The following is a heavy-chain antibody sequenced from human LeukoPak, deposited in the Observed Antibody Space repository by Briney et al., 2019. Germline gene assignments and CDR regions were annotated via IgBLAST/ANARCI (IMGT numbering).Heavy chain of an antibody. V-gene: IGHV4-34*01. Sequence: PSETLSLTCAVYGGSFSGYYWSWIRQPPGKGLEWIGEINHSGSTNYNPSLKSRVTLSVDTSKNQFSLKLSSVTAADTAVYYCARLSTESMIVVDDAFDIWGQGTMVTVSS. D-gene: IGHD3-22*01. CDR1: GGSFSGYY. CDR2: INHSGST. J-gene: IGHJ3*02. CDR3: ARLSTESMIVVDDAFDI.